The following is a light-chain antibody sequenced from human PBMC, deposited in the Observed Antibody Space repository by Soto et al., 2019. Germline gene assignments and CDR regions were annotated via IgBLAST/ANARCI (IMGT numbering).Light chain of an antibody. CDR1: ESVYSK. J-gene: IGKJ2*03. V-gene: IGKV3-15*01. CDR2: GTS. CDR3: QEYNSWPYS. Sequence: EIVMTQSPATLSVSPGERVTLSCRASESVYSKVAWYRQKPGQAPRLLIYGTSTRTTTVPDRFSGSGSGTDFTLTINSLQSDDFGVYYCQEYNSWPYSFGEGTKLEI.